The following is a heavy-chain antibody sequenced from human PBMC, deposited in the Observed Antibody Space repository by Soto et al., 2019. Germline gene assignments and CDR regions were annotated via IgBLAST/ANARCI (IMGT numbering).Heavy chain of an antibody. CDR1: GFTFSSYG. D-gene: IGHD6-13*01. V-gene: IGHV3-30-3*01. J-gene: IGHJ3*02. CDR2: IPNNENKK. Sequence: QVQLAESGGGVVQPGTSLRLSCVASGFTFSSYGMHWVRQAPGKGLEWVAVIPNNENKKYYTDSVKGRFTISSDNYQTTLFLQMDSLMSEDTGVYECARIAGGRVRGALDIWGPGTMVTVS. CDR3: ARIAGGRVRGALDI.